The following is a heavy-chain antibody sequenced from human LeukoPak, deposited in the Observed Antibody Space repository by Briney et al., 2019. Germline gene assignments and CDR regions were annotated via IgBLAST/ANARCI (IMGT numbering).Heavy chain of an antibody. CDR3: ARGPVFEESYYDSSGERDY. J-gene: IGHJ4*02. D-gene: IGHD3-22*01. CDR2: IYYSGST. V-gene: IGHV4-39*01. CDR1: GGSISGSSYY. Sequence: YPSETLSLTCTVSGGSISGSSYYWGWIRQPPGKGLEWIGSIYYSGSTYYNPSLKSRVTISVDTSKNQFSLKLNSVTAADTAVYYCARGPVFEESYYDSSGERDYWGQGTLVTVSS.